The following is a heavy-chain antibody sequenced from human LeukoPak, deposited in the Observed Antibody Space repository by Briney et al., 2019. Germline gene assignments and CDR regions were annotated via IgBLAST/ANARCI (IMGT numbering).Heavy chain of an antibody. CDR3: ARGGESGYDT. J-gene: IGHJ5*02. D-gene: IGHD5-12*01. Sequence: SETLSLTCAVSGGSISSGGYSWSWIRQPPGKGLEWIGYIYHSGSTYYNPSLKSRVTISVDRSKNQFSLKLSSVTAADTAVYYCARGGESGYDTWGQGSLVTVSS. V-gene: IGHV4-30-2*01. CDR2: IYHSGST. CDR1: GGSISSGGYS.